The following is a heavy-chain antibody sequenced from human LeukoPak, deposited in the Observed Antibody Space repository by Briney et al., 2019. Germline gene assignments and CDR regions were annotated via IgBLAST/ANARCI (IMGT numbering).Heavy chain of an antibody. J-gene: IGHJ4*02. D-gene: IGHD7-27*01. CDR1: GGSITSGVYY. CDR2: IYYSGTT. CDR3: ARGSTGDKSNN. Sequence: PSETLFLTCTVSGGSITSGVYYWSWIRQLPGKGLEWIGYIYYSGTTSYNPSLKSRLTISLDTSETQFSLKLSSVTAADTAVYYCARGSTGDKSNNWGQGTLVTVSS. V-gene: IGHV4-31*03.